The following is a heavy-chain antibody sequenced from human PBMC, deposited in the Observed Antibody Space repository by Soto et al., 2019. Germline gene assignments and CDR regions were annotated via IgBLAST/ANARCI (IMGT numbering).Heavy chain of an antibody. V-gene: IGHV3-33*01. Sequence: PGGSLRLSCAASGFTFSSYGMHWVRQAPGKGLEWVAVIWYDGSNKYYADSVKGRFTISRDNSKNTLYLQMNSLRAEDTAVYYCARDGEEYYYYYGMDVWGQGTTVTVSS. CDR2: IWYDGSNK. CDR3: ARDGEEYYYYYGMDV. J-gene: IGHJ6*02. CDR1: GFTFSSYG.